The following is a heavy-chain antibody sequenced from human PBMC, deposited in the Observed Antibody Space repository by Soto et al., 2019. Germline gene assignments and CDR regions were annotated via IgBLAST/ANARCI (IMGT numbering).Heavy chain of an antibody. CDR3: ARDQRPPGGPTNHWFDP. D-gene: IGHD6-6*01. J-gene: IGHJ5*02. Sequence: ASVKVSCKASGYTFSNYDINWVRQATGQGLEWMGWMNPNSGGTSYAPKFRGRVTMTSNTSTSTAYMDLSSLISEDTAVYYCARDQRPPGGPTNHWFDPWGQGTLLTVSS. CDR2: MNPNSGGT. V-gene: IGHV1-8*01. CDR1: GYTFSNYD.